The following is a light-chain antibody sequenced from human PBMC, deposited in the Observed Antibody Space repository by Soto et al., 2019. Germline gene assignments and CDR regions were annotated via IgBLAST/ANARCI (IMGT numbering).Light chain of an antibody. J-gene: IGKJ1*01. CDR1: QSVSSN. V-gene: IGKV3-15*01. CDR3: QQYNNWPET. CDR2: GAS. Sequence: EIVMTQSPATQSVSPGERATLSCRASQSVSSNLAWYQQKPGQGPRLLIYGASTRATGVPARFSGSGSGTEFTLTISSLHSEDFAVYYCQQYNNWPETFGQGTKVEIK.